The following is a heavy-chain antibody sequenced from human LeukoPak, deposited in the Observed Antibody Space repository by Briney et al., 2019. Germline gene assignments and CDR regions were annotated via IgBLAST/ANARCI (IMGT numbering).Heavy chain of an antibody. Sequence: SVKVSCKASGGTFSTYAISWVRQAPGQGLEWMGGITPILGTANYAQKFQGRVTMTRDMSTSTVYMELSSLRSEDTAVYYCARVSGHQYYFDYWGQGTLVTVSS. CDR1: GGTFSTYA. D-gene: IGHD2-2*01. J-gene: IGHJ4*02. CDR3: ARVSGHQYYFDY. CDR2: ITPILGTA. V-gene: IGHV1-69*10.